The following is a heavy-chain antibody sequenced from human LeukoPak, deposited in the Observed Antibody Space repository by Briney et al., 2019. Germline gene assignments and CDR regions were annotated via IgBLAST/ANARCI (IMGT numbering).Heavy chain of an antibody. V-gene: IGHV1-69*04. CDR2: IIPILGIA. D-gene: IGHD3-22*01. CDR1: GGTFSSYA. CDR3: ARHQGGRGGYWFDF. J-gene: IGHJ4*02. Sequence: SVKVSCKASGGTFSSYAISWVRQAPGQGLEWMGRIIPILGIANYAQKFQGRVTITADKSTSTAYMELSSLRSEDTAVFYCARHQGGRGGYWFDFWGQGTLVTVSS.